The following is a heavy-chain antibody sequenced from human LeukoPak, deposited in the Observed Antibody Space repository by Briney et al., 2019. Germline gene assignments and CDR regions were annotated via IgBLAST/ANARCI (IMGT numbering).Heavy chain of an antibody. CDR1: GYSFTSYW. D-gene: IGHD6-19*01. Sequence: GESLKISCKGSGYSFTSYWIGWVRQMPGKGLEWMGFIYPGDSDTRYSPSFQGQVTISADKSISTAYLQWSSLKASDTAMYYCARGLTGYSSGWTQNYYYYYMDVWGKGTTVTVSS. V-gene: IGHV5-51*01. J-gene: IGHJ6*03. CDR2: IYPGDSDT. CDR3: ARGLTGYSSGWTQNYYYYYMDV.